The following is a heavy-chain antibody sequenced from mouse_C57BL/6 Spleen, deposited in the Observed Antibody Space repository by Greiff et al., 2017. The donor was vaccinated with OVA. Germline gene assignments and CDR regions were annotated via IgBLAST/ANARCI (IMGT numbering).Heavy chain of an antibody. D-gene: IGHD3-2*01. Sequence: EVQLMASGGGLVQPKGSLKLSCAASGFSFNTYAMNWVRQAPGKGLEWVARIRSKSNNYATYYADAVKDRFTISRDDSESMLYLQMNNLKTEDTAMYYCVSERQGFAYWGQGTLVTVSA. V-gene: IGHV10-1*01. J-gene: IGHJ3*01. CDR2: IRSKSNNYAT. CDR1: GFSFNTYA. CDR3: VSERQGFAY.